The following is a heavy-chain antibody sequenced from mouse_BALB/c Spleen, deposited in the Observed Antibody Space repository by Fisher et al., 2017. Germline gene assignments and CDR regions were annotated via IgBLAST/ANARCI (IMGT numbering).Heavy chain of an antibody. J-gene: IGHJ4*01. V-gene: IGHV1-87*01. CDR3: ARFTTTVVATDY. D-gene: IGHD1-1*01. Sequence: KFKGKATLTADKSSSTAYMQLSSLASEDSAVYYCARFTTTVVATDYWGQGTSVTVSS.